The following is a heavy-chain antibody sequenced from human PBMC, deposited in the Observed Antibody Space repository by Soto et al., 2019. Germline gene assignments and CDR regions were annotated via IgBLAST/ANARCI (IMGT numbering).Heavy chain of an antibody. CDR2: ISYDGSNK. CDR3: AKVEMATSYYYYGMDG. Sequence: GGSLRLSCAASGFTFSSYGMHWVRQAPGKGLEWVAVISYDGSNKYYADSVKGRFTISRDNSKNTLYLQMNSLRAEDTAVYYCAKVEMATSYYYYGMDGWAQGTTVTVSS. CDR1: GFTFSSYG. V-gene: IGHV3-30*18. D-gene: IGHD5-12*01. J-gene: IGHJ6*02.